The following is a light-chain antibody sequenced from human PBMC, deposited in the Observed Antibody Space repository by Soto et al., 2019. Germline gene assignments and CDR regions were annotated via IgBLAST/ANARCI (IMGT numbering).Light chain of an antibody. Sequence: EIVLTQSTGTLSLSPGERATLSCRASQSVSSSFLAWYQQKPGQAPRLLIYGASSRATGIPDRFSGSGSGTDFTITISRLEPEDFAVYYCQQYGNSPWTFGQGTKVEI. V-gene: IGKV3-20*01. CDR2: GAS. CDR3: QQYGNSPWT. J-gene: IGKJ1*01. CDR1: QSVSSSF.